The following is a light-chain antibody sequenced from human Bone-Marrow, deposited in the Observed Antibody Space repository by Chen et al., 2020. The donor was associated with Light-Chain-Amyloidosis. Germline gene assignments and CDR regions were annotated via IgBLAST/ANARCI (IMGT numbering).Light chain of an antibody. J-gene: IGLJ2*01. V-gene: IGLV3-25*03. CDR1: DLPTKY. CDR2: RDT. Sequence: SYELTQPPSVSVSPGQTARLTCSGDDLPTKYAYWYQQKPGQVPVLVLHRDTERPSGISERFSGSSSGTTATLTISGVQAEDEADYHCQSADSSGTYEVIFGGGTKLTVL. CDR3: QSADSSGTYEVI.